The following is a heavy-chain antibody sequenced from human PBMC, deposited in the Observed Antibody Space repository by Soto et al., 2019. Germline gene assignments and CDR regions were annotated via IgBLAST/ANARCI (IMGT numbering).Heavy chain of an antibody. CDR2: IYYSGST. CDR3: ARVKVGAYYYYGMDV. V-gene: IGHV4-31*03. CDR1: GGSISSGGYY. J-gene: IGHJ6*02. Sequence: PSETLSLTCTVSGGSISSGGYYWSWIRQHPGKGLEWIGYIYYSGSTYYNPSLKSRVTISVDTSKNQFSLKLSSVTAADTAVYYCARVKVGAYYYYGMDVWGQGTTVTVSS. D-gene: IGHD3-16*01.